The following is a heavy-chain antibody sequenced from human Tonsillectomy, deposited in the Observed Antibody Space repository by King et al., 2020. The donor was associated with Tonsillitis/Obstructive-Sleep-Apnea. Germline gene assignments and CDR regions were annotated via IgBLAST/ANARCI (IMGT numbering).Heavy chain of an antibody. V-gene: IGHV3-23*01. CDR2: ISGSGNST. Sequence: VQLMESGGGLVQPGGSLRLSCAASGFTFSSYAINWVRQTPGKGLEWVSAISGSGNSTYYADSVKGRFTISRDNSKNTLYLQMNSLRAEDTAIYYCVDPVGSSGPHDVFDIWAKGQWSPSLQ. CDR3: VDPVGSSGPHDVFDI. CDR1: GFTFSSYA. D-gene: IGHD3-22*01. J-gene: IGHJ3*02.